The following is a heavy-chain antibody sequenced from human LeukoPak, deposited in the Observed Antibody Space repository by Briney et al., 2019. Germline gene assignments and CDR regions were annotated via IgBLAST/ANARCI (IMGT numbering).Heavy chain of an antibody. D-gene: IGHD5-12*01. V-gene: IGHV1-24*01. Sequence: ASVKVSFKVSGYTLTELSMHWVRQAPGKGLEWMGGFDLEDGETSYAQKFQGRVTMTEDTSTDTAYMDLSSLRSEDTAVYYCATSWFGGISGYVFGMDVWGKGTTVTVSS. CDR3: ATSWFGGISGYVFGMDV. CDR2: FDLEDGET. J-gene: IGHJ6*04. CDR1: GYTLTELS.